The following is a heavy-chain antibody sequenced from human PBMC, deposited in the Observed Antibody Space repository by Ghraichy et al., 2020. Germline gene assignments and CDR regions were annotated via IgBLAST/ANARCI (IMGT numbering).Heavy chain of an antibody. CDR2: ISCDGGST. V-gene: IGHV3-43*01. J-gene: IGHJ5*02. Sequence: GGSLRLSCAASGFTFDSYSMNWVRQAPGKGLEWVSLISCDGGSTYYADSVKGRFTISRDNSKNSLYLQMNSLRTEDTAVYYCAKDMVGWGYFEAWGQGTLVTVS. D-gene: IGHD3-9*01. CDR1: GFTFDSYS. CDR3: AKDMVGWGYFEA.